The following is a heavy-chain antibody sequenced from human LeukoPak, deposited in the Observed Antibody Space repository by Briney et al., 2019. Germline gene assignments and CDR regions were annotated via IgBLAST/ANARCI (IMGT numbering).Heavy chain of an antibody. CDR3: AEAPPAATNYYYGMDV. Sequence: PGGSLRLSCAASGFTFNNYAMTWVRQAPGKGLEWVSAVSGRGDSTYYADSVKGRFTISRDNSENTLYLQMNSLRAEDTAVYHCAEAPPAATNYYYGMDVWGQGTTVTVSS. V-gene: IGHV3-23*01. CDR2: VSGRGDST. D-gene: IGHD2-15*01. J-gene: IGHJ6*02. CDR1: GFTFNNYA.